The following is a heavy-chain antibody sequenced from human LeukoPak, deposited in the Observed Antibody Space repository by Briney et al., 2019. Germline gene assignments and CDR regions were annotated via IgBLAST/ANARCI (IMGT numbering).Heavy chain of an antibody. V-gene: IGHV3-74*01. Sequence: GGSLRLSCVASGFTFSSYWMHWVRQAPGKGLVWVSRNSDGSTTTYADSVKGRFTISRDNAKNTLYLQMNSLRVEDTAVYYCAKDWLLWSGWPDIWGQGTMVTVSS. CDR1: GFTFSSYW. J-gene: IGHJ3*02. CDR3: AKDWLLWSGWPDI. CDR2: NSDGSTT. D-gene: IGHD3-10*01.